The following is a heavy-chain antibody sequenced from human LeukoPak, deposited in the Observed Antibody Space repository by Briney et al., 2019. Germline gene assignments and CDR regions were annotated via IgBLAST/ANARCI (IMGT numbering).Heavy chain of an antibody. D-gene: IGHD3-22*01. V-gene: IGHV3-7*02. CDR2: IKQDGSEK. CDR1: GFTFSSYW. Sequence: GGSLRLSCAASGFTFSSYWMSWVRQAPGKGLEWVANIKQDGSEKYYVDSVKGRFTISRDNAKSSLYLQMNSLRAEDTAVYYCARGDFYDPQGMDVWGQGTTVTVSS. CDR3: ARGDFYDPQGMDV. J-gene: IGHJ6*02.